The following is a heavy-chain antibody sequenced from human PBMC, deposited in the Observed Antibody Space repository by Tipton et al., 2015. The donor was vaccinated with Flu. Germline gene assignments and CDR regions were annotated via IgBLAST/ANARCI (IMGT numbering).Heavy chain of an antibody. CDR3: ARASLPPMVRGVIRYSDL. Sequence: TLSLTCTVSGGSISSYYWSWIRQPAGKGLEWIGRIHTSGSTNYNPSLKSRVTMSVDTSKNQFSLKLSSVTAADTAVYYCARASLPPMVRGVIRYSDLWGRGTLVTVSS. CDR2: IHTSGST. D-gene: IGHD3-10*01. V-gene: IGHV4-4*07. J-gene: IGHJ2*01. CDR1: GGSISSYY.